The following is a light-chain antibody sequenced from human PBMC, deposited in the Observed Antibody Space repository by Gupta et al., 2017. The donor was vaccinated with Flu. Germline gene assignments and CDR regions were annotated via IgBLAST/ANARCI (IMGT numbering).Light chain of an antibody. CDR3: QNYNTWPTMYT. V-gene: IGKV3D-15*01. Sequence: LTRSPASLTVAPADRVTLSCRASQSISPDLAWYQHKPGLPHRLHIHGTFTRATGVPARFSGSGSGTEFDLTISSMKSDDVAVDFCQNYNTWPTMYTFGQGTKLEI. J-gene: IGKJ2*01. CDR1: QSISPD. CDR2: GTF.